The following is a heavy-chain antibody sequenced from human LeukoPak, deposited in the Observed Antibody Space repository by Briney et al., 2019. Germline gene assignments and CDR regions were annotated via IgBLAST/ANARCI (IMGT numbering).Heavy chain of an antibody. D-gene: IGHD5-18*01. CDR1: GFTFSTYG. Sequence: GGTLRLSCAASGFTFSTYGMNWVRQARGKGLEGVSGVGPTGTQTYYAESVKGRFAISRDNSKNILYLQINTLRAEDTAVYYCAQDRAWIQFWAWGQGTLVTVSS. V-gene: IGHV3-23*01. CDR3: AQDRAWIQFWA. J-gene: IGHJ1*01. CDR2: VGPTGTQT.